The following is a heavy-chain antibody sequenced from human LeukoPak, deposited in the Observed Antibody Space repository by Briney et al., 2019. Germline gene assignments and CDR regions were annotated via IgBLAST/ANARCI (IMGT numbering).Heavy chain of an antibody. Sequence: QPGGSLRLSCAGSGFTFSNYELNWVRQALGKGLEWVSYISSSGRTIYYADSVKGRLTISRDNAKNSLYLLMNSLRAEDTAVYYCARDGGASFSAFDSWGQGTLVTVSS. D-gene: IGHD1-26*01. CDR1: GFTFSNYE. CDR3: ARDGGASFSAFDS. CDR2: ISSSGRTI. J-gene: IGHJ4*02. V-gene: IGHV3-48*03.